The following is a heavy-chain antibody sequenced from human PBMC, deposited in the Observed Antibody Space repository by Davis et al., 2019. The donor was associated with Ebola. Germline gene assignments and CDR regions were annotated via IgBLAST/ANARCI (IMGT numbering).Heavy chain of an antibody. D-gene: IGHD2-2*01. V-gene: IGHV3-23*01. CDR3: AKVQRGI. CDR1: GFTFSSYA. CDR2: ISGSGGST. J-gene: IGHJ3*02. Sequence: GESLKISCVVSGFTFSSYAMSWVRQAPGKGLEWVSAISGSGGSTYYADSVKGRFTISRDNSKNTLYLQMNSLRAEDTAVYYCAKVQRGIWGQGTMVTVSS.